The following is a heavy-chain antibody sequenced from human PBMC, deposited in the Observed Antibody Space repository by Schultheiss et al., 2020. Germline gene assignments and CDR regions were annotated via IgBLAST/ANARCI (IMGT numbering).Heavy chain of an antibody. CDR2: ISSSSSTI. CDR1: GFTFSSYS. CDR3: ARGALYSGYDGFDY. V-gene: IGHV3-48*04. Sequence: GGSLRLSCAASGFTFSSYSMNWVRQAPGKGLEWVSYISSSSSTIYYADSVRGRFTISRDNAKNSLSLQMNSLRAEDTAVYYCARGALYSGYDGFDYWGKGTLVTVSS. J-gene: IGHJ4*02. D-gene: IGHD5-12*01.